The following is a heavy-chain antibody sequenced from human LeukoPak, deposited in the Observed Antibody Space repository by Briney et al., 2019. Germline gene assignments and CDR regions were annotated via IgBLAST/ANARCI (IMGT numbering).Heavy chain of an antibody. CDR3: ARDERRPTYYYDSSGSYYFDY. Sequence: SETLSLTCTVSGGSISSYYWSWIRQPAGKGLEWIGRIYTSGSTNYNPSLKSRVTMSVDTSKNQFSLKLSSVTAADTAVYYCARDERRPTYYYDSSGSYYFDYWDQGTLVTVSS. V-gene: IGHV4-4*07. CDR2: IYTSGST. CDR1: GGSISSYY. D-gene: IGHD3-22*01. J-gene: IGHJ4*02.